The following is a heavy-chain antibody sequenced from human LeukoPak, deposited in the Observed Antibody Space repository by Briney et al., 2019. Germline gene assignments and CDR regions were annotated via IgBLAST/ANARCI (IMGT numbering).Heavy chain of an antibody. V-gene: IGHV4-30-2*01. D-gene: IGHD5/OR15-5a*01. Sequence: KPSETLSLTCAVSGGSISSGGYSWSRIRQPPGKGLEWIGHICHSGSTYYNPSLKSRVTISVDRSKNQFSLKLSSVTAADTAVYYCARVGLPAGDGVDVWGQGTTVTVSS. CDR3: ARVGLPAGDGVDV. CDR1: GGSISSGGYS. CDR2: ICHSGST. J-gene: IGHJ6*02.